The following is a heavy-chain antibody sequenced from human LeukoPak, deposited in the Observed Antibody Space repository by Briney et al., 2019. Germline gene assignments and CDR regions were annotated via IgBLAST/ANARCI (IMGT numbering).Heavy chain of an antibody. Sequence: GGSLRLSCAASGFTFSSYGMHWVRHAPGKGLEWVAVISYDGSNKYYADSVKGRFTISRDNSKNTLYLQMNSLRAEDTAVYYCAKARRLFGYFDYWGQGTLVTVSS. CDR2: ISYDGSNK. CDR1: GFTFSSYG. CDR3: AKARRLFGYFDY. D-gene: IGHD2-21*01. J-gene: IGHJ4*02. V-gene: IGHV3-30*18.